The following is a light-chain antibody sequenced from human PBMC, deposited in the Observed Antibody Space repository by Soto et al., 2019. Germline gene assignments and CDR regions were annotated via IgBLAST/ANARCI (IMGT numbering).Light chain of an antibody. CDR2: WAS. CDR3: QQYYTTPLT. Sequence: DIQMTQSPSTLSASVGDGVTITCRASQRISTWLAWYQQKPGQPPKLLFYWASTRESGVPDRFSGSGSGTDFTLTINSLQAEDVAVYYCQQYYTTPLTFGGGTKV. CDR1: QRISTW. V-gene: IGKV4-1*01. J-gene: IGKJ4*01.